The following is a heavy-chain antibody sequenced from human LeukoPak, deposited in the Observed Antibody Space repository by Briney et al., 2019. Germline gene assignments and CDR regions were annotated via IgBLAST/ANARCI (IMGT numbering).Heavy chain of an antibody. V-gene: IGHV1-8*02. J-gene: IGHJ4*02. D-gene: IGHD3-10*01. CDR2: MNPNSGNT. Sequence: ASVKVSCKASGYTFTSYGISWVRQATGQGLEWMGWMNPNSGNTGYAQKFQGRVTMTRNTSISTAYMELSSLRSEDTAVYYCARASYGSGSPYFDYWGQGTLVTVSS. CDR3: ARASYGSGSPYFDY. CDR1: GYTFTSYG.